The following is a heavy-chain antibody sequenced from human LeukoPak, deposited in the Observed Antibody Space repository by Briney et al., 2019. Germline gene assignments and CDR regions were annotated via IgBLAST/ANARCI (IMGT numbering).Heavy chain of an antibody. CDR3: ASPWTSENAFDI. D-gene: IGHD3/OR15-3a*01. CDR2: VIPIFGIA. Sequence: AASAMPSCQASGGTFSSYSIRWLRQAPAQGLAWMGRVIPIFGIANYAQKFQGRVTITADKSTSTAYMELSSLRSEDTAVYYCASPWTSENAFDIWGQGTMVTVSS. CDR1: GGTFSSYS. J-gene: IGHJ3*02. V-gene: IGHV1-69*02.